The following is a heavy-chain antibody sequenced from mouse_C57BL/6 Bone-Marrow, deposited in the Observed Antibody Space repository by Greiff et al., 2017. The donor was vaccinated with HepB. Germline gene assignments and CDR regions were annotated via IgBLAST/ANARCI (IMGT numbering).Heavy chain of an antibody. J-gene: IGHJ1*03. V-gene: IGHV5-4*01. CDR3: ARDHYYGSSYWYFDV. D-gene: IGHD1-1*01. CDR2: ISDGGSYT. Sequence: EVMVVESGGGLVKPGGSLKLSCAASGFTFSSYAMSWVRQTPEKRLEWVATISDGGSYTYYPDNVKGRFTISRDNAKNNLDLQMSHLKSEDTAMYYCARDHYYGSSYWYFDVWGTGTTVTVSS. CDR1: GFTFSSYA.